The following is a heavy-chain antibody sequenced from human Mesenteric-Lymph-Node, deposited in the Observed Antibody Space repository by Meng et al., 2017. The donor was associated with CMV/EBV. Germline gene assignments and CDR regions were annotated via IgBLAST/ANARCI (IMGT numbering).Heavy chain of an antibody. V-gene: IGHV4-28*02. CDR3: ARTLNRGGAFDI. CDR2: IYSSGSI. J-gene: IGHJ3*02. D-gene: IGHD3-10*01. CDR1: GYSVTNGDW. Sequence: CTVSGYSVTNGDWWGWIRQPPGKKLEWIGYIYSSGSIYYNPSLENRLTLSVDASKNQLSLRLTSVTAVDTAVYYCARTLNRGGAFDIWGQGTMVTVSS.